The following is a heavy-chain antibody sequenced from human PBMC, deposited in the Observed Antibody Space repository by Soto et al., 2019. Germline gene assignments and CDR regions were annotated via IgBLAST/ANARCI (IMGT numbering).Heavy chain of an antibody. CDR1: GGSISSYY. CDR3: ARDRYGDSYYYYYGMNV. CDR2: IYYSGST. J-gene: IGHJ6*02. D-gene: IGHD4-17*01. Sequence: SSETLSLTCTVSGGSISSYYWSWIRQHPGKGLEWIGYIYYSGSTYYNPSLKSRVTISVDTSKNQFSLKLSSVTAADTAVYYCARDRYGDSYYYYYGMNVWGQGTTVTVSS. V-gene: IGHV4-59*06.